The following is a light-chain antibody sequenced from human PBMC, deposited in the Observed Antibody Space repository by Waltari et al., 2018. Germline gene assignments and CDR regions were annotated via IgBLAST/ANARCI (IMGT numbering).Light chain of an antibody. J-gene: IGKJ2*01. CDR1: QNVRSK. CDR3: QQFYNWPLYT. Sequence: EIVLTQSPATLSVSPGERATLSCRASQNVRSKVAWYQQKPCQAPRLLIYGASTRATGIPARFSGSGSGTDFTLTISSLQSEDFAGYYCQQFYNWPLYTFGQGTKLEIK. CDR2: GAS. V-gene: IGKV3-15*01.